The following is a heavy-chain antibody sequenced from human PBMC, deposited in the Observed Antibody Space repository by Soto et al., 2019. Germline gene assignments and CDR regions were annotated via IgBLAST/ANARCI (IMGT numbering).Heavy chain of an antibody. D-gene: IGHD5-12*01. CDR3: AKGGVSTTEGILC. Sequence: PGGSLRLSCAASGFTFSSYGMHWVRQAPGKGLEWVAVISNDESKKYYSDSVKGRFTISRDNSKDTLYLQMNSLRPEDTAVYYCAKGGVSTTEGILCWGQGA. V-gene: IGHV3-30*18. J-gene: IGHJ4*02. CDR1: GFTFSSYG. CDR2: ISNDESKK.